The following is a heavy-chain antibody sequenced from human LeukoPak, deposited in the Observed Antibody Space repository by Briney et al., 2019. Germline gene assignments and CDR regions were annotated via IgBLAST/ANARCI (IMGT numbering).Heavy chain of an antibody. CDR3: ARVELGSNFDY. CDR2: IYYGGST. D-gene: IGHD1-7*01. V-gene: IGHV4-59*01. Sequence: PSETLSLTCTVSGGSMSSYYWSWIRQPPGKGLEWIGYIYYGGSTNYNPSLKSRVTISVDTSKNQFSLKLSSVTAADTAVYYCARVELGSNFDYWGQGTLVTVSS. CDR1: GGSMSSYY. J-gene: IGHJ4*02.